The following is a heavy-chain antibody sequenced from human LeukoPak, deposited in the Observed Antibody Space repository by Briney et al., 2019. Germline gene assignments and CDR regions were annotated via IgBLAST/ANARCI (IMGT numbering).Heavy chain of an antibody. V-gene: IGHV1-2*04. CDR3: ARVGRNTMVRGVMSAAFDI. CDR1: GYTFTGYY. J-gene: IGHJ3*02. D-gene: IGHD3-10*01. CDR2: INPNSGGT. Sequence: ASVKVSCKASGYTFTGYYMHWVRQAPGQGLEWMGWINPNSGGTNYAQKFQGWVTMTRDTSISTAYMELSRLRSDDTAVYYCARVGRNTMVRGVMSAAFDIWGQGTMVTVSS.